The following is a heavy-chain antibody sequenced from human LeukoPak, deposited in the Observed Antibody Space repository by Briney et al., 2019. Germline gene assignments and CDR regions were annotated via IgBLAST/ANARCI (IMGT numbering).Heavy chain of an antibody. CDR3: ARGRDYGLTSSYFDY. CDR1: GFTFDDYA. V-gene: IGHV3-9*03. J-gene: IGHJ4*02. D-gene: IGHD3-16*01. CDR2: ISWYSGSI. Sequence: PGSSLRRLCSASGFTFDDYAMHWDPQAPGKGLEGVSGISWYSGSIGYADSVKGSFTISRDNAKNTLYLQMSSLRAKDMALYDCARGRDYGLTSSYFDYWGQGTLVTVSS.